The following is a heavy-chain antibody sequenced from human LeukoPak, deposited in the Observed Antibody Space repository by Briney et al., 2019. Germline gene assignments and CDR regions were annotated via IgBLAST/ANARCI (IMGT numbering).Heavy chain of an antibody. CDR1: GGSISSGGYY. J-gene: IGHJ3*01. D-gene: IGHD4-11*01. CDR3: ARDYRRGAASDAFDV. V-gene: IGHV4-61*02. Sequence: PSETLSLTCTVSGGSISSGGYYWSWIRQPAGKGLEWIGRVHGSGSSNYNPSLKGRVTISVDTSKNQFSLKMTSVTAADTAVYFCARDYRRGAASDAFDVWGQGTMVTVSS. CDR2: VHGSGSS.